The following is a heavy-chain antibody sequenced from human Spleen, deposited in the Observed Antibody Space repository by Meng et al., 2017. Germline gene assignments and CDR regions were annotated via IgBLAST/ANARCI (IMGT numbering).Heavy chain of an antibody. CDR3: ALSSGWH. D-gene: IGHD6-19*01. Sequence: ASVKVSCKASGYTFTSYGISWVRQAPGQGLEWMGWININTGNPTYAQGFTGRFVFSVDTSVRTAYLQISDLKAEDTAVYYCALSSGWHWGQGTLVTVSS. CDR1: GYTFTSYG. V-gene: IGHV7-4-1*02. J-gene: IGHJ4*02. CDR2: ININTGNP.